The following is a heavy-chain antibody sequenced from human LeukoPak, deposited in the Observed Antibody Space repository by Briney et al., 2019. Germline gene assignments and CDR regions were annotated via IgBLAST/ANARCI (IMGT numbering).Heavy chain of an antibody. J-gene: IGHJ4*02. CDR2: ISSYGSTI. D-gene: IGHD3-10*01. CDR1: GFTFSDYY. Sequence: GGSLRLSCEASGFTFSDYYINWIRQAPGKGLEWVSYISSYGSTIYYADSVKGRFTISRDNAKNSLYLQMNSLRAEDTAVYYCARAYAKGDIDYWGQGTLVTVSS. V-gene: IGHV3-11*04. CDR3: ARAYAKGDIDY.